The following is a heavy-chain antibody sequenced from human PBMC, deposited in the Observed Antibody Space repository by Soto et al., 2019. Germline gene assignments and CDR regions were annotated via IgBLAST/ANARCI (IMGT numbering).Heavy chain of an antibody. CDR3: ARRSLWFGELLDWFDP. V-gene: IGHV4-39*01. Sequence: PSETLSLTCTVSGGSISSSSYYWGWIRQPPGKGLEWIGSIYYSGSTYYNPSLKSRVTISVDTSKNQFSLKLSSVTAADTAVYYCARRSLWFGELLDWFDPWGQGTLVTVSS. J-gene: IGHJ5*02. CDR1: GGSISSSSYY. D-gene: IGHD3-10*01. CDR2: IYYSGST.